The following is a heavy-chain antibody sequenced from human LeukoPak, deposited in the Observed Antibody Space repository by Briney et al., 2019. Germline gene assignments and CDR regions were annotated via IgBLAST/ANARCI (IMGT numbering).Heavy chain of an antibody. CDR3: APSSSNWFYFDY. D-gene: IGHD6-13*01. Sequence: ASVKVSCKTSGYTFTGYYMHWLRQAPGQGPEWMGWINPNSGGTNYAQKFQGRVTMTRDTSISTAYMDLSRLRSDDTAVYYCAPSSSNWFYFDYWGQGTLVTVSS. J-gene: IGHJ4*02. V-gene: IGHV1-2*02. CDR2: INPNSGGT. CDR1: GYTFTGYY.